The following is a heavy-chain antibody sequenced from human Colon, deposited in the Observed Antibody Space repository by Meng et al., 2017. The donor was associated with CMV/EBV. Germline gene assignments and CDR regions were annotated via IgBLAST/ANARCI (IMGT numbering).Heavy chain of an antibody. CDR3: TRGLRGPDY. J-gene: IGHJ4*02. D-gene: IGHD3-10*01. CDR2: ISISSSYI. CDR1: GFNLNTYS. Sequence: GESLKISCAASGFNLNTYSMNWLRQAPGRGLEWVASISISSSYIYYADSVKGRFTISRDNAKNSSSLHMNSLRAEDTAIYYCTRGLRGPDYWGQGSLVTVSS. V-gene: IGHV3-21*01.